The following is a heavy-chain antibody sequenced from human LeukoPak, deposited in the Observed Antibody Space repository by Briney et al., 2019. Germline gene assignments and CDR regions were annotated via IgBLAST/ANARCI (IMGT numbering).Heavy chain of an antibody. V-gene: IGHV3-48*01. CDR2: ISSSSSTI. CDR1: GFTFSSYS. J-gene: IGHJ3*02. CDR3: ARDNTRTPFRYPDAFDI. D-gene: IGHD1-14*01. Sequence: GGSLRLSCAASGFTFSSYSMNWVRQAPGKGLEWVSYISSSSSTIYYADSVKGRFTISRDNAKNSLYLQMNSLRAEDTAVYYCARDNTRTPFRYPDAFDIWGQGTMVTVSS.